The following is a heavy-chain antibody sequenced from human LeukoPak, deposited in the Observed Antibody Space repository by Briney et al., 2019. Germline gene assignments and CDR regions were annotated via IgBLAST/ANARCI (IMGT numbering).Heavy chain of an antibody. CDR2: ISSSSSTI. CDR3: ARDRTMVRGVIGY. D-gene: IGHD3-10*01. V-gene: IGHV3-48*01. J-gene: IGHJ4*02. Sequence: GSLRLTCAASGFAFSHYWMTWVRQAPGKGLEWVSYISSSSSTIYYADSVKGRFTISRDNAKNSLYLQMNSLRAEDTAVYYCARDRTMVRGVIGYWGQGTLVTVSS. CDR1: GFAFSHYW.